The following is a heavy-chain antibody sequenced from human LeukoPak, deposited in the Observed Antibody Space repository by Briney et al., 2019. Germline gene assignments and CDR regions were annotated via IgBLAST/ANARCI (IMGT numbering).Heavy chain of an antibody. D-gene: IGHD3-22*01. Sequence: GASVKVSCKASGYTFTGYYMHWVRQAPGQGLEWMGWINPNSGGTNYAQKFQGRVTMTRDTSISTAYMELSRLRSDDTAVYYCARAEDRTYYYMDVWGKGTTVTVSS. CDR3: ARAEDRTYYYMDV. J-gene: IGHJ6*03. CDR1: GYTFTGYY. V-gene: IGHV1-2*02. CDR2: INPNSGGT.